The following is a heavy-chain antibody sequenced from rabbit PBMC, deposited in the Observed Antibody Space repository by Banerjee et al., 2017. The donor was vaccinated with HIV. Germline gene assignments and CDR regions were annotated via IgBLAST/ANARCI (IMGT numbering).Heavy chain of an antibody. CDR3: ARGPAYAGVGYPFNL. Sequence: QQQLEESGGGLVQPEGSLTLTCKASGFDLSVYYYMCWVRQAPGKGLEWIGSIYAGGGVTYYATWVNGRFTISGSTSLNTVDLKMTSLTAADTATYFCARGPAYAGVGYPFNLWGPGTLVTFS. J-gene: IGHJ4*01. V-gene: IGHV1S43*01. D-gene: IGHD4-2*01. CDR1: GFDLSVYYY. CDR2: IYAGGGVT.